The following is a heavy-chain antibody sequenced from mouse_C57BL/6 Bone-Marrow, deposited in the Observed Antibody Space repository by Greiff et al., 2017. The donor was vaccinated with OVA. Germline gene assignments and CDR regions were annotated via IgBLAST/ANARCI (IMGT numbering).Heavy chain of an antibody. V-gene: IGHV14-2*01. CDR1: GFNIKDYY. CDR3: ARSEISYARFAY. Sequence: EVHLVESGAELVKPGASVKLSCTASGFNIKDYYMHWVKQRTEQGLEWIGRIDPEGGATKYAPKFQGKATITADTSSNTAYLQLSSLTSEDTAVYYCARSEISYARFAYWGQGTLVTVSA. J-gene: IGHJ3*01. CDR2: IDPEGGAT. D-gene: IGHD6-1*01.